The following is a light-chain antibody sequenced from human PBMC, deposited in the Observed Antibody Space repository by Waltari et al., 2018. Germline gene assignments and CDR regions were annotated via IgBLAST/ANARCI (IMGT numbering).Light chain of an antibody. V-gene: IGKV3-11*01. Sequence: EIVFTQSPGTLSSSPADSATPSCRASQSVGTSVTWYQQKPGQAPRLLIYDVSNTATAIPDRFSGSGSGTDFTLTISSLEPEDFAVYYCHQRSNWPRTFGQGTKVELK. J-gene: IGKJ1*01. CDR3: HQRSNWPRT. CDR2: DVS. CDR1: QSVGTS.